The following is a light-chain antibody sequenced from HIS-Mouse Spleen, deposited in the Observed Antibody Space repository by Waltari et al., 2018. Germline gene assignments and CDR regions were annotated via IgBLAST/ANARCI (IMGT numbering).Light chain of an antibody. V-gene: IGLV2-8*01. CDR2: EVS. CDR1: SSDVGGYNY. CDR3: SSYAGSNNLGV. J-gene: IGLJ1*01. Sequence: QSALTQPPSASGSPGPSVTISCTGTSSDVGGYNYVPWYQQHPGKAPKLMIYEVSKRPSGVPDRFSGSKSGNTASLTVSGLQAEDEADYYCSSYAGSNNLGVFGTGTKVTVL.